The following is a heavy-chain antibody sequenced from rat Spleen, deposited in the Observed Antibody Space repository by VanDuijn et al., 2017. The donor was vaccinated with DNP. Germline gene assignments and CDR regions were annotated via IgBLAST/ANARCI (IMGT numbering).Heavy chain of an antibody. D-gene: IGHD1-11*01. Sequence: EVQLVESGGGLVQPGRSMKLSCAASGFTFSNYGMAWVRQAPKKGLEWFATMSTGGGNTYYRDSVKDRFTISRDNSKKTLYLQMNSLRSEDTATYYCARGGRSYFDYWGHGVMVTVSS. CDR3: ARGGRSYFDY. CDR2: MSTGGGNT. J-gene: IGHJ2*01. V-gene: IGHV5S13*01. CDR1: GFTFSNYG.